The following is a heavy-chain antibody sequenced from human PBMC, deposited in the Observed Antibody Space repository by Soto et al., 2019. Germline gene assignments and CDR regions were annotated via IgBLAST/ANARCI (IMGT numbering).Heavy chain of an antibody. CDR2: IYYSGRT. J-gene: IGHJ4*02. CDR3: ARMRGLGEISPYFAY. Sequence: QVQLQESGPGLVKPSETLSLTCSVSGGSISDYQWNWIRQPPGKGLEWIGYIYYSGRTNYSPSLKSRVTISLGTSTKQFSLRLRSVTAADTAVYYCARMRGLGEISPYFAYWGQGALVTVSS. D-gene: IGHD3-16*02. CDR1: GGSISDYQ. V-gene: IGHV4-59*01.